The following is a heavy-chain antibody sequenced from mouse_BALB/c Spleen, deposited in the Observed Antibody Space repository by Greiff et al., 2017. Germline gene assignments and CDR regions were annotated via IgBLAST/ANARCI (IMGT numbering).Heavy chain of an antibody. CDR2: ILPGSGST. J-gene: IGHJ3*01. V-gene: IGHV1-9*01. CDR3: AREGARATWAY. D-gene: IGHD3-1*01. Sequence: VHLVESGAELMKPGASVKISCKATGYTFSSYWIEWVKQRPGHGLEWIGEILPGSGSTNYNEKFKGKATFTADTSSNTAYMQLSSLTSEDSAVYYCAREGARATWAYWGQGTLVTVSA. CDR1: GYTFSSYW.